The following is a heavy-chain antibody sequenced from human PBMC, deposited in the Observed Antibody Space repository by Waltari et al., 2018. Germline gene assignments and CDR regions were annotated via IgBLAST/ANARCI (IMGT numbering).Heavy chain of an antibody. V-gene: IGHV1-46*01. Sequence: QVQLVQSGAELKKPGASVKVSCEASGFTVTNDYIHWVRQAPGYGLEWMGRINPSGSSSTYAQKFQGRVTLTRDTSAGQVYMEVTGLRSEDTAVYYCARPRSQFSGAFDLGYWGQGTLVTVSS. CDR3: ARPRSQFSGAFDLGY. D-gene: IGHD3-10*01. CDR1: GFTVTNDY. CDR2: INPSGSSS. J-gene: IGHJ4*02.